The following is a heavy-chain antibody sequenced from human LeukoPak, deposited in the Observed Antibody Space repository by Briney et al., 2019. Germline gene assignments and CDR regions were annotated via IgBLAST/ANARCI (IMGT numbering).Heavy chain of an antibody. J-gene: IGHJ4*02. CDR3: AKDSGSYFDYFDY. D-gene: IGHD1-26*01. V-gene: IGHV3-9*01. Sequence: PGGSLRLSCAASGFTFDDYAMHWVRQAPGKGLEWVSGISWNSGSIGYADSVKGRFTISRDNAKNSLYLQMNSLRAEDTALYYCAKDSGSYFDYFDYWGQGTLVTVSS. CDR2: ISWNSGSI. CDR1: GFTFDDYA.